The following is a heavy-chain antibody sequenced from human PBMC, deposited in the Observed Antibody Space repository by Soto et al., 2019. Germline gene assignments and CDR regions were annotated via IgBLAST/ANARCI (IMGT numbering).Heavy chain of an antibody. D-gene: IGHD5-12*01. CDR1: GVTFSRQD. V-gene: IGHV1-69*01. J-gene: IGHJ4*02. CDR3: ATNEGRDGYSFDY. CDR2: IIPIFGTP. Sequence: QVQLVQSGAEVKKPGSSVKVSCKASGVTFSRQDMRWVRQAPGQGLEWMGGIIPIFGTPQYAEKFQDRVTITADESRSTAYMELRSLTSEDTAVYYCATNEGRDGYSFDYLGQGTLVTVSS.